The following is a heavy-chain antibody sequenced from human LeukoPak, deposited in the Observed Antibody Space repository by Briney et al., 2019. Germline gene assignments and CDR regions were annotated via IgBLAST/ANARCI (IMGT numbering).Heavy chain of an antibody. CDR1: GYIFTGYF. D-gene: IGHD6-25*01. V-gene: IGHV1-46*01. J-gene: IGHJ3*02. CDR2: IHPTVGDT. CDR3: ARYGFSSVWQGGWHAFDI. Sequence: GASVKVSCKASGYIFTGYFMHWVRQAPGQGLEWMGIIHPTVGDTTYAQKFQGSVTMTRDMSTGTVYMDLGSLRYGDTAVYYCARYGFSSVWQGGWHAFDIWGQGTTVTVSS.